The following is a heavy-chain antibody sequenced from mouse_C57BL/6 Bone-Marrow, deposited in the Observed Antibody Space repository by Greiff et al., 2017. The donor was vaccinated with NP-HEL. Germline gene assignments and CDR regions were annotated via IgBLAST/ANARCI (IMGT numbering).Heavy chain of an antibody. CDR1: GYTFTDYY. CDR2: IYPGSGNT. D-gene: IGHD2-3*01. Sequence: VQVVESGAELVRPGASVKLSCKASGYTFTDYYINWVKQRPGQGLEWIARIYPGSGNTYYNEKFKGKATLTAEKSSSTAYMQLSSLTSEDSAVYFCARPLYDGYYAWFAYWGQGTLVTVSA. J-gene: IGHJ3*01. CDR3: ARPLYDGYYAWFAY. V-gene: IGHV1-76*01.